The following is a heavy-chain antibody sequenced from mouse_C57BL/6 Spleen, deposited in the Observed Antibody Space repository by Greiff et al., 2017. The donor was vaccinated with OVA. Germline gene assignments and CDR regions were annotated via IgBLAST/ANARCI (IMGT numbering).Heavy chain of an antibody. CDR3: ASLYYGSSYDFAY. CDR2: IYIGNGYT. Sequence: VQLKESGAELVRPGSSVKMSCKTSGYTFTSYGINWVKQRPGQGLEWIGYIYIGNGYTEYNEKFKGKATLTSDTSSSTAYMQLSSLTSEDSAIYFCASLYYGSSYDFAYWGQGTLVTVSA. D-gene: IGHD1-1*01. J-gene: IGHJ3*01. CDR1: GYTFTSYG. V-gene: IGHV1-58*01.